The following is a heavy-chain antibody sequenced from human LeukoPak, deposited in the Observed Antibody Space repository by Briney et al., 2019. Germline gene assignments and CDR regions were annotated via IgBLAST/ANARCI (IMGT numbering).Heavy chain of an antibody. V-gene: IGHV4-61*02. CDR1: GGSISSGSYY. Sequence: PSETLSPTCTVSGGSISSGSYYWSWIRQPAGKGLEWIGRIYTSGSTNYNPSLKSRVTISVDTSKNQFSLKLSSVTAADTAVYYCARGGPALFDHWGQGTLVTVSS. CDR2: IYTSGST. CDR3: ARGGPALFDH. J-gene: IGHJ4*02. D-gene: IGHD6-25*01.